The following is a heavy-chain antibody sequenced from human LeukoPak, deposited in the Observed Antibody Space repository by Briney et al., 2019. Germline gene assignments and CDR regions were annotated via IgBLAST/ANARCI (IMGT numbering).Heavy chain of an antibody. CDR1: GGSISSGSYY. D-gene: IGHD6-13*01. CDR2: IYTSGST. V-gene: IGHV4-61*02. J-gene: IGHJ5*02. CDR3: ARDLTAAGTGNWFDP. Sequence: KPSETLSLTCTVSGGSISSGSYYWSWIRQPAGKGLEWIGRIYTSGSTNYNPSLKSRVTISVDTSKNQFSLKLSSVTAADTAVYYCARDLTAAGTGNWFDPWGQGTLVTVSS.